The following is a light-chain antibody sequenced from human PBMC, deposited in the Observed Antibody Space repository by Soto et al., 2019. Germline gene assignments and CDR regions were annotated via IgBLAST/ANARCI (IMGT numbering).Light chain of an antibody. CDR1: SSDVGGYNY. CDR2: DVN. V-gene: IGLV2-14*03. J-gene: IGLJ1*01. Sequence: QSVLTQPASVSGSPGQSVTISCTGTSSDVGGYNYVSWYQQHPGKAPKLMIYDVNNRPSGVSNRFSASKSGNTASLTISGLQAEDEADYYCSSYTSSSTVFGTGTKVTVL. CDR3: SSYTSSSTV.